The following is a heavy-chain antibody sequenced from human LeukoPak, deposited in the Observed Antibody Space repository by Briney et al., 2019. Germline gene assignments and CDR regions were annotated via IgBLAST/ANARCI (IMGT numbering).Heavy chain of an antibody. CDR1: GFTFSTSA. CDR2: IIVGSGAT. V-gene: IGHV1-58*01. Sequence: SVKVSCKTSGFTFSTSAVQWVRQARGQRLEWIGWIIVGSGATNYAQSLQGRFTITRDMSTNTAYIELSSLGSEDSAVYYCAAELYGVYTDCCTFHLWGQGTLVTVSS. D-gene: IGHD4-17*01. J-gene: IGHJ3*01. CDR3: AAELYGVYTDCCTFHL.